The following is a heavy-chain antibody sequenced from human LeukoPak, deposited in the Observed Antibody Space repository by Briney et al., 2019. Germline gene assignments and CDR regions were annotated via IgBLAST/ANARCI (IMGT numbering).Heavy chain of an antibody. CDR1: GFTFSSYW. J-gene: IGHJ4*02. D-gene: IGHD3-3*02. CDR2: INNDGSST. CDR3: ARGIRDF. Sequence: PGGSLRLSRAASGFTFSSYWMHWVRQAPGKGLVWVSRINNDGSSTGYADSVKGRFTISRDNVKNTLYLQMNSLGVDDTAVYYCARGIRDFWGQGTLVTVSS. V-gene: IGHV3-74*01.